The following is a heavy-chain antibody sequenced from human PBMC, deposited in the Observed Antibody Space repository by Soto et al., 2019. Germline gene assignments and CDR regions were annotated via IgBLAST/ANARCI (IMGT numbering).Heavy chain of an antibody. CDR1: GGTFSSYT. D-gene: IGHD3-10*01. V-gene: IGHV1-69*02. Sequence: QVQLVQSGAEVKKPGSSVKVSCKASGGTFSSYTISWVRQAPGQGLEWMGRIIPILGIANYAQKFQGRVTITADKSMSTGYMELSSLRSEDTAVYYCARMVLGSGSYYVIDYWGQGTLVTVSS. J-gene: IGHJ4*02. CDR2: IIPILGIA. CDR3: ARMVLGSGSYYVIDY.